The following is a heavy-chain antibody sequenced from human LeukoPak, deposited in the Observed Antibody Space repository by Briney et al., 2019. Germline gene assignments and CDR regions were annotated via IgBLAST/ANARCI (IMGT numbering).Heavy chain of an antibody. CDR3: ARGDSNGDYAYYYYIHV. V-gene: IGHV4-59*11. CDR1: GGSISSHY. J-gene: IGHJ6*03. CDR2: IYYSGST. Sequence: SETLSLTCTVSGGSISSHYWSWIRQPPGKGLEWIGYIYYSGSTNYNPSLKSRVTISVDTSKNQFSLKLSSVTAADTAVYYCARGDSNGDYAYYYYIHVWGKGTTVTVSS. D-gene: IGHD4-17*01.